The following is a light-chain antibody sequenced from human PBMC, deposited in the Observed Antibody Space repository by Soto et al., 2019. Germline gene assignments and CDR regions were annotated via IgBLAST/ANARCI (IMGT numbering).Light chain of an antibody. V-gene: IGLV1-47*02. Sequence: QSVLTQPPSASGTPGQMVTISCSGSSSNIGSNYVYWYQHLPGAAPKLLIYSNNQRASGVPDRFSGSKSGTSASLAISWLRSEDEADYYCATWDDSLSGRVFCGGTKLTVL. CDR1: SSNIGSNY. CDR2: SNN. J-gene: IGLJ3*02. CDR3: ATWDDSLSGRV.